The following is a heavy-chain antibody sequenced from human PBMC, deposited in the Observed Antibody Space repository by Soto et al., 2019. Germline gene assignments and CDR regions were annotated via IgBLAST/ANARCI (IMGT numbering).Heavy chain of an antibody. V-gene: IGHV3-53*04. J-gene: IGHJ4*02. Sequence: EVRLVESGGGLVQPGGSLRLSCAAFGFTVSSNYMTWVRLAPGKGLEWVSLVYSGGATHYAASVKGRFTISTHSSQNTLFLQMNSPGTEDTATYYCVRGRYGSEIHWGQGTKVTVSS. CDR1: GFTVSSNY. CDR2: VYSGGAT. CDR3: VRGRYGSEIH. D-gene: IGHD3-10*01.